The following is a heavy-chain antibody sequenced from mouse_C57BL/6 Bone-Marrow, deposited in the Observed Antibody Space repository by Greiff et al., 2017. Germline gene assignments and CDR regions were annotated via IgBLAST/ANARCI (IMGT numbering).Heavy chain of an antibody. CDR3: ARELLRTFYFDY. J-gene: IGHJ2*01. CDR1: GYTFTDYY. Sequence: QVQLKQSGAELVRPGASVKLSCKASGYTFTDYYINWVKQRPGQGLEWIARIYPGSGNTYYNEKFKGKATLTAEKSSSTAYMQLSSLTSEDSAVYFCARELLRTFYFDYWGQGTTLTVSS. V-gene: IGHV1-76*01. CDR2: IYPGSGNT. D-gene: IGHD1-1*01.